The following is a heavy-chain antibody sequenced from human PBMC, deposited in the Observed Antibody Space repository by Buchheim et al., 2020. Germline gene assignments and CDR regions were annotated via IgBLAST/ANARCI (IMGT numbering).Heavy chain of an antibody. Sequence: EVQLLDSGGGLIQPGGSLRLTCATYGFTFSNYAMNWVRQAPGEGLEWVSGISGSGSSTYYADSVKGRFTISRDNSKNRLYLQMNSLRVDDTAVYYCAKDDDGTNYLNYLDVWGKGTT. CDR1: GFTFSNYA. D-gene: IGHD4/OR15-4a*01. CDR2: ISGSGSST. J-gene: IGHJ6*03. V-gene: IGHV3-23*01. CDR3: AKDDDGTNYLNYLDV.